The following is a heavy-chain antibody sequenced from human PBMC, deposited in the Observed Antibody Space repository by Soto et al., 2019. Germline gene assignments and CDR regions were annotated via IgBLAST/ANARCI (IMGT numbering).Heavy chain of an antibody. CDR2: INPGNGDT. D-gene: IGHD6-13*01. CDR1: GYTLTTYG. V-gene: IGHV1-3*01. J-gene: IGHJ4*02. CDR3: ARDDASSIDS. Sequence: QVQLVQSGAEVKKPGASVKISCKASGYTLTTYGLHWVRQAPGQGLEWMGWINPGNGDTKYSQKFQGRVTIIRDTSANIVYMGLNSLRSEDTAVFYCARDDASSIDSWGQGTLVTVSS.